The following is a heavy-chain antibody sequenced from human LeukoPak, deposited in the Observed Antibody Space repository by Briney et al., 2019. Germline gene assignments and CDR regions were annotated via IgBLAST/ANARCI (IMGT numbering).Heavy chain of an antibody. CDR2: ISSSSSTI. J-gene: IGHJ5*02. CDR1: GFTFSSYS. V-gene: IGHV3-48*01. CDR3: ARDEKASSSWYHWFDP. Sequence: PGGSLRLSCAASGFTFSSYSMNWVRQAPGKGLERVSYISSSSSTIYYADSVKGRLTISRDNAKNSLYLQMNSLRAEDTAVYYCARDEKASSSWYHWFDPWGQGTLVTVSS. D-gene: IGHD6-13*01.